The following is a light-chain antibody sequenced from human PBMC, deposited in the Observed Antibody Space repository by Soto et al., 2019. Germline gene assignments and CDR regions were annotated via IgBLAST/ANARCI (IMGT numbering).Light chain of an antibody. CDR1: SGHSSYA. CDR2: LTSDGSH. J-gene: IGLJ2*01. Sequence: QPVLTQSPSASASLGASVKLTCTLSSGHSSYAIAWHQQQPEKGPRYLMKLTSDGSHSKGDGIPDRFSGSSSGAERYLTISSLQSEDEAEYYCQTWGTGSVVFGGGTKLTVL. CDR3: QTWGTGSVV. V-gene: IGLV4-69*01.